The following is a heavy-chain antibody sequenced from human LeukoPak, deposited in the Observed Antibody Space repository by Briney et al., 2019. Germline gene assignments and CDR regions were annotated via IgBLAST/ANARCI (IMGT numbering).Heavy chain of an antibody. Sequence: SETLSLTCAVYGGSFSGYYWSWIRQPPGKGLEWIGEINHSGSTNYNPSLKSRVTISVDTSKNQFSLKLSSVTAADTAVYYCARRPSRAAGTTQTPFDPWGQGTLVTVSS. D-gene: IGHD6-13*01. V-gene: IGHV4-34*01. CDR2: INHSGST. J-gene: IGHJ5*02. CDR3: ARRPSRAAGTTQTPFDP. CDR1: GGSFSGYY.